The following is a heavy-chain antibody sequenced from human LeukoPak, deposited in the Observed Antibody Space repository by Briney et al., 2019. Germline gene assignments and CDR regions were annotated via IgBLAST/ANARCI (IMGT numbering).Heavy chain of an antibody. CDR1: GFTVSNMY. D-gene: IGHD6-19*01. V-gene: IGHV3-66*01. CDR3: ARVSVDSSGWDFDY. CDR2: IYIGGST. J-gene: IGHJ4*02. Sequence: GGSLKLSCAASGFTVSNMYMSRVRQAPGKGLEWVSVIYIGGSTYYADSVKGRFTISRDNSKNTLYLQMNSLRAEDTAVYYCARVSVDSSGWDFDYWGQGTLVTVSS.